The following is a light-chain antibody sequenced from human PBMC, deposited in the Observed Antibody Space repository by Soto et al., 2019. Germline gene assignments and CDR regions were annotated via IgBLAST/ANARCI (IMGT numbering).Light chain of an antibody. J-gene: IGKJ4*01. CDR1: QNIDNN. Sequence: EIVMTQSPATLSVSPGDRVTLSCRASQNIDNNLAWYQQRPGQPPSLLIYGASTRANGIPASFSGSVSGTEFTLTISSLQSEDFAVYCCQQYNNWPPLTFGGGTKVEIK. CDR2: GAS. CDR3: QQYNNWPPLT. V-gene: IGKV3D-15*01.